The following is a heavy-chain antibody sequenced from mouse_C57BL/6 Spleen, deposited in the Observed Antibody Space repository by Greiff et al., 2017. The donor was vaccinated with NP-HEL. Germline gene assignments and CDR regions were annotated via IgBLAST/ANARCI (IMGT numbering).Heavy chain of an antibody. V-gene: IGHV2-2*01. J-gene: IGHJ2*01. CDR3: ARTRTGNGYFDY. CDR2: IWSGGST. Sequence: VQLQESGPGLVQPSQSLSITCTVSGFSLTSYGVHWVRQSPGKGLEWLGVIWSGGSTDYNAAFISRLSISKDNSKSQVFFKMNSLQADDTAIYYCARTRTGNGYFDYWGQGTTLTVSS. CDR1: GFSLTSYG. D-gene: IGHD4-1*01.